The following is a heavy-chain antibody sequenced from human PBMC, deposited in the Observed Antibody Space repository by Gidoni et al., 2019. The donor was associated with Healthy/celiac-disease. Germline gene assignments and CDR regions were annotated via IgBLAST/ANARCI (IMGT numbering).Heavy chain of an antibody. CDR2: TT. Sequence: TTDYAAPVKGRFTISRDDSKNTLYLQMNSLKTEDTAMYYCTTGDSGSYSYPFDYWGQGTLVTVSS. V-gene: IGHV3-15*01. D-gene: IGHD1-26*01. CDR3: TTGDSGSYSYPFDY. J-gene: IGHJ4*02.